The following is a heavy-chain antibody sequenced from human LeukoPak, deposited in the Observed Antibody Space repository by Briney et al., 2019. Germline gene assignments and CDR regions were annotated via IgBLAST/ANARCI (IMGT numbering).Heavy chain of an antibody. CDR3: ASGSLYYFDY. V-gene: IGHV4-34*01. CDR1: GGSFSGYY. Sequence: SETLSLTXAVYGGSFSGYYWSWIRQPPGKGLEWIGEINHSGSTSYNPSLKSRATISVDASKNQFSLKLSSVTAADTAVYYCASGSLYYFDYWGQGTLVTVSS. CDR2: INHSGST. J-gene: IGHJ4*02.